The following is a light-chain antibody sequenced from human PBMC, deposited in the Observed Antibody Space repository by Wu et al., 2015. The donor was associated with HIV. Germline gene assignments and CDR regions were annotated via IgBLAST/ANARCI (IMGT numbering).Light chain of an antibody. V-gene: IGKV1-9*01. CDR1: QGITNS. J-gene: IGKJ4*01. Sequence: DIQLTQSPSFLSANIGDRVTIACRASQGITNSLAWFQQKPGKAPKLLLYGASTLQSGVPSRSSGSGSGTEFTLTISSLQPEDCATYYCQQGDSYPLTFGGGTKVEMK. CDR3: QQGDSYPLT. CDR2: GAS.